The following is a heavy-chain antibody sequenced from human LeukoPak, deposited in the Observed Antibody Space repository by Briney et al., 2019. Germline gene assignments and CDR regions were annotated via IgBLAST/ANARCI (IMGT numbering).Heavy chain of an antibody. CDR1: GYTFTGYY. V-gene: IGHV1-2*02. J-gene: IGHJ5*02. Sequence: GASVKVSCKASGYTFTGYYMHWVRQAPGQGLEWMGWISPNSGGTNYAQKFQGRVTMTRDTSISTAYMKLSRLRSDDTAVYYCARSYSGSYYSSWFDPWGQGTLVTVSS. CDR2: ISPNSGGT. D-gene: IGHD1-26*01. CDR3: ARSYSGSYYSSWFDP.